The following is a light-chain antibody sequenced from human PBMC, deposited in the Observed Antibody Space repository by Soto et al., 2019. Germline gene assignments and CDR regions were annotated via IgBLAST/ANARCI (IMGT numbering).Light chain of an antibody. J-gene: IGLJ1*01. CDR2: RNS. CDR1: ASTIGRNY. V-gene: IGLV1-47*01. Sequence: QSVLTQSHSASGTPVERVTISCSGSASTIGRNYVYWYQQLPGTAPKLLIYRNSQRPSGVPDRFSGSKSGTSASLAISGLRSEDEADYYCAAWDDNLSGLYVFGAGTKVTVL. CDR3: AAWDDNLSGLYV.